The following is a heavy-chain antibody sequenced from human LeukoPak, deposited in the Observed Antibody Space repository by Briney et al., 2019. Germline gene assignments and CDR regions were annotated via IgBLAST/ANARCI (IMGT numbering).Heavy chain of an antibody. J-gene: IGHJ4*02. D-gene: IGHD1-26*01. CDR2: ISYDGSNK. CDR3: ASDQYGSPVGAISFDY. Sequence: GGSLRLSCAASGFTFSSYAMHWVRQAPGKGLEWVAVISYDGSNKYYVDSVKGRFTVSRDNSKNTLYLQMNSLRAEDTAVYYCASDQYGSPVGAISFDYWGQGTLVTVSS. CDR1: GFTFSSYA. V-gene: IGHV3-30-3*01.